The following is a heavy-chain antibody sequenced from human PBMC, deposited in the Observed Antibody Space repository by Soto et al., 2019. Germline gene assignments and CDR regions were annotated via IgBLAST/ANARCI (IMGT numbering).Heavy chain of an antibody. CDR3: ARDRYTNYPPDAFDI. CDR1: GFTLGSNA. D-gene: IGHD4-4*01. CDR2: VWYDGSNE. V-gene: IGHV3-33*01. J-gene: IGHJ3*02. Sequence: QVQLVASGGGVVQPGSSLRLSCVASGFTLGSNAMHWVRQAPGKGLEWVAFVWYDGSNELYAESMKGRFTISRDNSKNTVSLQMNSLRAEDTAVYYCARDRYTNYPPDAFDIWGQGTMVTVSS.